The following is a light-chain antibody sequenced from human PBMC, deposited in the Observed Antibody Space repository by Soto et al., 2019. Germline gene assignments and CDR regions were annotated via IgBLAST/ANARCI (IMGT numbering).Light chain of an antibody. J-gene: IGKJ3*01. V-gene: IGKV3-11*01. CDR1: QSIGSL. CDR3: QHRSNWEFS. Sequence: EIALTQSPATLSLSPGERATLSCRASQSIGSLLNWYQKKPGQAPRPLIYDTFNRATGIPTRFSGSGSGTDYTLTISSLGPEDFAVYYCQHRSNWEFSFGPGTKV. CDR2: DTF.